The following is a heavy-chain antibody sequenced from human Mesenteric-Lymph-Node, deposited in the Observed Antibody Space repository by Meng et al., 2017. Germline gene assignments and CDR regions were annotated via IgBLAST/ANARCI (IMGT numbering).Heavy chain of an antibody. D-gene: IGHD2-2*01. V-gene: IGHV3-11*04. CDR1: GFTFNDYY. CDR3: AGDKTAYHYYYYGMDV. Sequence: GGSLRLSCAASGFTFNDYYMTWIRQAPGKGLEWISYISSSGSTIYHADSVKGRFTISRDNAKNSLYLQMNSLRAEDTAVYYCAGDKTAYHYYYYGMDVWGQGTTVTVSS. J-gene: IGHJ6*02. CDR2: ISSSGSTI.